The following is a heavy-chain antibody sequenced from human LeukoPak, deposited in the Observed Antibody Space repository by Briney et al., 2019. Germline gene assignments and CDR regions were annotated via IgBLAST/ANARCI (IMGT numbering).Heavy chain of an antibody. J-gene: IGHJ6*02. CDR3: ARAQWLENYYYYGMDV. V-gene: IGHV4-34*01. CDR1: GGSFSGYY. D-gene: IGHD6-19*01. CDR2: INHSGST. Sequence: SETLSLTCAVYGGSFSGYYWSWIRQPPGKELEWIGEINHSGSTNYNPSLKSRVTISVDTSKNQFSLKLSSVTVADTAVYYCARAQWLENYYYYGMDVWGQGTTVTVSS.